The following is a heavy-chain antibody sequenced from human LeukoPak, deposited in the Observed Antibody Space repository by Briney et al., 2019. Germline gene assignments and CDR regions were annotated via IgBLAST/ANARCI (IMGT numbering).Heavy chain of an antibody. CDR3: ARNWGVDF. Sequence: GGALRLSCEASGFTFSTYAMGWVRQAPGKGREWGAVISNSGDATYYAESVKGRFTISRDNSKNTLYLQMSSLRAEDTAVFYCARNWGVDFWGQGTLVTVS. J-gene: IGHJ4*02. V-gene: IGHV3-23*01. D-gene: IGHD7-27*01. CDR1: GFTFSTYA. CDR2: ISNSGDAT.